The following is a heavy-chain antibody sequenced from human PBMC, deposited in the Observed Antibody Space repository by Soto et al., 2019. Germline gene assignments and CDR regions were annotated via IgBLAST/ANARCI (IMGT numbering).Heavy chain of an antibody. CDR2: VYYSGTT. J-gene: IGHJ4*02. Sequence: SETLSLTCTVSGGSITSSSHYGAWVRQPPGKGLEWLGSVYYSGTTYYNSSLRSRISMSADTSKNQFSLRLNSVTAADTAVYYWAADQWVINHWGQGILVTVSS. CDR1: GGSITSSSHY. D-gene: IGHD1-26*01. V-gene: IGHV4-39*01. CDR3: AADQWVINH.